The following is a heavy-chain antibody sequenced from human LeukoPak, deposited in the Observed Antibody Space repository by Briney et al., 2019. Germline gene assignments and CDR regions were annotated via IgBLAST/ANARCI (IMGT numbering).Heavy chain of an antibody. V-gene: IGHV3-23*01. Sequence: GGSLRLSCAASGFTFSSYAMSWVRQAPGKGLEWVSAISGSGGNTYYADSVKGRFTISRDNSKNTLYLQMNSLRAEGTAVYYCAKDGAYSYGYFDYWGQGTLVTVSS. CDR1: GFTFSSYA. J-gene: IGHJ4*02. CDR2: ISGSGGNT. CDR3: AKDGAYSYGYFDY. D-gene: IGHD5-18*01.